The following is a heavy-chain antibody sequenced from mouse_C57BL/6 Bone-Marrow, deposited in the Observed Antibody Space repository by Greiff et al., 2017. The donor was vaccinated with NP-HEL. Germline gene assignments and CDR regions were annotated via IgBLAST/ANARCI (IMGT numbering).Heavy chain of an antibody. D-gene: IGHD1-1*01. CDR2: IYPSDSET. Sequence: QVQLQQPGAELVRPGSSVKLSCKASGYTFTSYWMDWVKQRPGQGLEWIGNIYPSDSETHYNQKFKDKATLTVDKSSSTAYMQLSSLTSEDSAVYYGATTVVATDYFDYWGQGTTLTVAS. CDR1: GYTFTSYW. V-gene: IGHV1-61*01. CDR3: ATTVVATDYFDY. J-gene: IGHJ2*01.